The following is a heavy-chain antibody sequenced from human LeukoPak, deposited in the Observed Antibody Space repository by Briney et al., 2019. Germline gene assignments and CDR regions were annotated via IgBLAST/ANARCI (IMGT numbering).Heavy chain of an antibody. CDR2: IIPIFGTA. CDR1: GGTFSSYA. V-gene: IGHV1-69*13. D-gene: IGHD3-10*01. CDR3: ARDKATDYYGSGSLDY. J-gene: IGHJ4*02. Sequence: SVKVSCKASGGTFSSYAISWVRQAPGQGLEWMGGIIPIFGTANYAQKFQGRVTITADESTSTAYMELSSLRSEDTAVYYCARDKATDYYGSGSLDYWGQGTLVTVSS.